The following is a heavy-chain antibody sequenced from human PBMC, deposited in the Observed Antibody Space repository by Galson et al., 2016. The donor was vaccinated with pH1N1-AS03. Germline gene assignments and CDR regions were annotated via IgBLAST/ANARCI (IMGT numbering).Heavy chain of an antibody. V-gene: IGHV4-30-4*08. CDR2: ISYSEKV. J-gene: IGHJ6*02. CDR3: ARGRLSGGYYYGLDV. D-gene: IGHD2-15*01. CDR1: GGSISSTDYF. Sequence: TLSLTCTVSGGSISSTDYFWNWIRQPPGKGLEWIGYISYSEKVNYNPSLRTRLTVSVDTSKNQFSLKLSYVTAADTAVYYCARGRLSGGYYYGLDVWGQGSAVTVSS.